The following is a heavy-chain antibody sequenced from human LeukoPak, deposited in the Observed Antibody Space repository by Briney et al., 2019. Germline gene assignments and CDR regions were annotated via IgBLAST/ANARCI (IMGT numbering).Heavy chain of an antibody. Sequence: SGGSLRLSCAASGFTFSSYWMHWVRQAPGKGLVWVSRINSDGSSTSYADSVKGRFTISRDNAKNTLYLQMNSLRAEDTAVYYCARGSYYYDSSGSVDYWGQGTLVTVSS. CDR3: ARGSYYYDSSGSVDY. CDR1: GFTFSSYW. V-gene: IGHV3-74*01. D-gene: IGHD3-22*01. J-gene: IGHJ4*02. CDR2: INSDGSST.